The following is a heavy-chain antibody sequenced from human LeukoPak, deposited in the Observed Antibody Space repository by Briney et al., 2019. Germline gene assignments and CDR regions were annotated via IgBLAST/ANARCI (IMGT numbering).Heavy chain of an antibody. D-gene: IGHD1/OR15-1a*01. V-gene: IGHV4-4*07. CDR1: GGSISSYY. Sequence: SETLSLTCTVSGGSISSYYWSWIRQPAGKGLEWIGRIYTSGSANYNPSLKSRVTMSVDTSKNQFSLKLSPVTAADTAVYYCAREGEHYYYYGMDVWGQGTTVTVSS. CDR2: IYTSGSA. CDR3: AREGEHYYYYGMDV. J-gene: IGHJ6*02.